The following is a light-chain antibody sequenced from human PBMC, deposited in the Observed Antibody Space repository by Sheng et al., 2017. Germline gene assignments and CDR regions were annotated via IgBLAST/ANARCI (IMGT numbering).Light chain of an antibody. CDR3: QQYGSSPRT. J-gene: IGKJ1*01. Sequence: EIVLTQSPGTLSLSPGERATLSCRASQSVSSSYLAWYQQKPGQAPRLLIYDTSIRATGIPDRFSGSGSGTDFTLTISRLEPEDFAVYYCQQYGSSPRTFGQGTEGG. V-gene: IGKV3-20*01. CDR1: QSVSSSY. CDR2: DTS.